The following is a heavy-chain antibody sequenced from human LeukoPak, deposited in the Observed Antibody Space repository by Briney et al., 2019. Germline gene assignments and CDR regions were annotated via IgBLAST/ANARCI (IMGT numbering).Heavy chain of an antibody. Sequence: PGGSLRLSCAASGFTFSDYYMSWIRQAPGKGLEWVSYISSSGSTIYYADSVKGRFTISRDNAKNSLYLQMNSLRAEDTAVYYCASLLAAAGRYNFDYWGQGTLVTVSS. D-gene: IGHD6-13*01. J-gene: IGHJ4*02. V-gene: IGHV3-11*01. CDR2: ISSSGSTI. CDR1: GFTFSDYY. CDR3: ASLLAAAGRYNFDY.